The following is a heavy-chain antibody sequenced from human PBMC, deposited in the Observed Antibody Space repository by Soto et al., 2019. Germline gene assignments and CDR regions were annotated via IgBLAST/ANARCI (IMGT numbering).Heavy chain of an antibody. J-gene: IGHJ3*02. CDR1: GGSISSYY. CDR2: IYYSGST. D-gene: IGHD3-3*01. Sequence: QVQLQESGPGLVKPSETLSLTCTVSGGSISSYYWSWIRQPPGKGLEWIGYIYYSGSTNYNPSLKSRVTISVDTSKNQFSLKLSSVTAADTAVYYCARSGRSGYKHFDIWGQGTMVTVSS. V-gene: IGHV4-59*01. CDR3: ARSGRSGYKHFDI.